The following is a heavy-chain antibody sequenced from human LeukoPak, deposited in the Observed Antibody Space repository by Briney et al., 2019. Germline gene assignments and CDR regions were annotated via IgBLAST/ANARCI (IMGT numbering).Heavy chain of an antibody. CDR2: IYYSGST. Sequence: PSETLSLTCTVSGGSISSFYWSWIRQPPGKGLEWIGYIYYSGSTNYNPSLKSRVTISVDKSKNQFSLKLSSVTAADTAVYYCARALAGLVGYYYYYMDVWGKGTTVTVSS. CDR1: GGSISSFY. V-gene: IGHV4-59*12. J-gene: IGHJ6*03. CDR3: ARALAGLVGYYYYYMDV. D-gene: IGHD3/OR15-3a*01.